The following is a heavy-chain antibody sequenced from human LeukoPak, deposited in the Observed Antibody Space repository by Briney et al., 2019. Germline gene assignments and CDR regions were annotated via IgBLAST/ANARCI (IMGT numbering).Heavy chain of an antibody. Sequence: GGSLRLSCAASGFTFSDYYMSWIRQAPGKRLEWVSYITSSSYTNYADSVKGRFTISRDNAKNSLYLQMNNLRAEDTAVYYCARDYSDSSGYPFDYWGQGTLVTVSS. CDR2: ITSSSYT. V-gene: IGHV3-11*06. D-gene: IGHD3-22*01. CDR1: GFTFSDYY. J-gene: IGHJ4*02. CDR3: ARDYSDSSGYPFDY.